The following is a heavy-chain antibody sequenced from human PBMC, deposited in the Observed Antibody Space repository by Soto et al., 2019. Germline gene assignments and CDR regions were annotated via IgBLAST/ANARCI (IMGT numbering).Heavy chain of an antibody. V-gene: IGHV3-74*01. J-gene: IGHJ4*02. CDR1: GFTFRSHW. CDR3: ARGGNYDFDY. D-gene: IGHD1-26*01. Sequence: GGSLRLSCAASGFTFRSHWMHWVRQAPGKGLVWVSRISGDGSSTHYADSVKGRFTISRNNAKNTLYLQMNSLRAEDTAVYYCARGGNYDFDYWGQGALVTVSS. CDR2: ISGDGSST.